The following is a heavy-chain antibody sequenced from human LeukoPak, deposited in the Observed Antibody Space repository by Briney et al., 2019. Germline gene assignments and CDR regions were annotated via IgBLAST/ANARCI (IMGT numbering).Heavy chain of an antibody. CDR1: GGSISSYY. D-gene: IGHD6-13*01. V-gene: IGHV4-59*12. Sequence: PSETLSLTCTVSGGSISSYYWSWIRQPPGKGLEWIGYIYYSGSTNYNPSLKSRVTISVDTSKNQFSLKLSSVTAADTAVYYCARRMGEGQQLVLSMDVWGKGTTVTVSS. CDR2: IYYSGST. CDR3: ARRMGEGQQLVLSMDV. J-gene: IGHJ6*03.